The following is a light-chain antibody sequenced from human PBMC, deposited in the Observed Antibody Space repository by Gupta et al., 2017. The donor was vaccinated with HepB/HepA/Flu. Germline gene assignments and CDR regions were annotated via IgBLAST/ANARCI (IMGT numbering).Light chain of an antibody. J-gene: IGLJ3*02. CDR2: NTN. CDR3: LLYMGGGIWV. V-gene: IGLV8-61*01. Sequence: QTVVTQGPSFSVSPGGTVTLTCGLSSGSVSINYYPSWYQQTPGQAPRTLIYNTNIRSSGITNRFSGSILGNKAALTITGAQAEDESDYYCLLYMGGGIWVFGGGTKLTVL. CDR1: SGSVSINYY.